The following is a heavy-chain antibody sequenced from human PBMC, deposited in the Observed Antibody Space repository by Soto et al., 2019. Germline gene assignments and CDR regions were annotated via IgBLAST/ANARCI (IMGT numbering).Heavy chain of an antibody. V-gene: IGHV4-4*02. D-gene: IGHD5-18*01. CDR2: FFHGGST. CDR3: ARDEGYGSHCGLDV. Sequence: QVQLQESGPGLVEPSGTLSLTCAVSGDSISSSNWWSWVRQSPGKGLEWIGDFFHGGSTNYNPSLKSRVTISVDKSDNQFSLKLNSVTAADTAVYYCARDEGYGSHCGLDVWGQGTTVTVSS. J-gene: IGHJ6*02. CDR1: GDSISSSNW.